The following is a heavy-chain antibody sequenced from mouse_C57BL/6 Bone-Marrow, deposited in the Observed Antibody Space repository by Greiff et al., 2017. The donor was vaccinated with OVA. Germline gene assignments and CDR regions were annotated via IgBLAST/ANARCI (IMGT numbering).Heavy chain of an antibody. CDR2: ISYDGSN. D-gene: IGHD2-2*01. CDR3: AREGLSTMVHY. V-gene: IGHV3-6*01. J-gene: IGHJ2*01. Sequence: EVKLQESGPGLVKPSQSPSLTCSVTGYSITSGYYWNWIRQFPGNKLEWMGYISYDGSNNYNPSLKNRISITRDTSKNQFFLKLNSVTTEDTATYYCAREGLSTMVHYWGQGTTLTVSS. CDR1: GYSITSGYY.